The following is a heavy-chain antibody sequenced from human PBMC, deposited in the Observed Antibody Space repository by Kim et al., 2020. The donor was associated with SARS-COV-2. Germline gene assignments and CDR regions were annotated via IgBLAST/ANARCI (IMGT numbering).Heavy chain of an antibody. CDR1: GGSISSYY. V-gene: IGHV4-59*13. CDR3: ARGLAVAGSEGFQH. J-gene: IGHJ1*01. D-gene: IGHD6-19*01. Sequence: SETLSLTCTVSGGSISSYYWSWIRQPPGKGLEWIGYIYYSGSTNYNPSLKSRVTISVDTSKNQFSLKLSSVTAADTAVYYCARGLAVAGSEGFQHWGQGTLVTVSS. CDR2: IYYSGST.